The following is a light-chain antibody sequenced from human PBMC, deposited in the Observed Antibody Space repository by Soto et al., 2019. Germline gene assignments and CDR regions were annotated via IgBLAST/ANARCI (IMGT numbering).Light chain of an antibody. CDR1: SSDVGGYNY. CDR3: CSYAGTYAYV. CDR2: DVS. Sequence: QSALTQPRSVSGSPGQSVTISCTGTSSDVGGYNYVPWYQQHPDKAPRLMIYDVSRRPSGVRDRFSGSKSGNTASLTISGLQAEDEADYYCCSYAGTYAYVFGTGTKLTVL. V-gene: IGLV2-11*01. J-gene: IGLJ1*01.